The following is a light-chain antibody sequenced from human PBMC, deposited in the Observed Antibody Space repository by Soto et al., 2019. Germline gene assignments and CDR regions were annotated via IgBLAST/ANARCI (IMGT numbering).Light chain of an antibody. CDR1: QSVSSN. CDR3: QQYNNWPPWT. V-gene: IGKV3-15*01. Sequence: EIVMTQSPATLSVSPGERATLSCRASQSVSSNLAWYQQKPGQAHRLLIYGASTRATGIPARFSDSGSETAFTLTISSLQSEDFAVYYCQQYNNWPPWTFGQGTQVEIK. CDR2: GAS. J-gene: IGKJ1*01.